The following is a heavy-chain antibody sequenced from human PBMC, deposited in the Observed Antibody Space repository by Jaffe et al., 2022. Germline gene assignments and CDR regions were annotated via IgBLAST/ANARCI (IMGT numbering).Heavy chain of an antibody. CDR2: IRYDGSNK. Sequence: QVQLVESGGGVVQPGGSLRLSCAASGFTFSSYGMHWVRQAPGKGLEWVAFIRYDGSNKYYADSVKGRFTISRDNSKNTLYLQMNSLRAEDTAVYYCAKDGYCSGGSCYSPWFDPWGQGTLVTVSS. J-gene: IGHJ5*02. V-gene: IGHV3-30*02. CDR3: AKDGYCSGGSCYSPWFDP. D-gene: IGHD2-15*01. CDR1: GFTFSSYG.